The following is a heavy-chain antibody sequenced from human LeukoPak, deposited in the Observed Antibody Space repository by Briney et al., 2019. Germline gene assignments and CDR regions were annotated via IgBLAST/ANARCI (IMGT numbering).Heavy chain of an antibody. V-gene: IGHV4-61*01. J-gene: IGHJ6*03. CDR2: IYYSGST. CDR3: ARERVNYYMDV. D-gene: IGHD3-22*01. Sequence: PSETLSLTRTVSGGSVSSGSYYWSWIRQPPGKGLEWIGFIYYSGSTNYNPSLKSRVTISVDTSKNQFSLKLGSVTAADTAVYYCARERVNYYMDVWGKGTTVTVSS. CDR1: GGSVSSGSYY.